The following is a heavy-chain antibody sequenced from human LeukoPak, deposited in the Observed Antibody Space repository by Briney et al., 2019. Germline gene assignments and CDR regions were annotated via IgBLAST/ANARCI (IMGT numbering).Heavy chain of an antibody. J-gene: IGHJ3*02. CDR1: GFTFSSYA. Sequence: PGGSLRLSCAASGFTFSSYAMSWVRQAPGKGLEWVSAISGSGGSTYYADSVKGRFTISRDNSKNTLYLQMNSLRAEDTAVYYCARATTVGWAFDIWGQGTMVTVSS. V-gene: IGHV3-23*01. CDR3: ARATTVGWAFDI. CDR2: ISGSGGST. D-gene: IGHD4-23*01.